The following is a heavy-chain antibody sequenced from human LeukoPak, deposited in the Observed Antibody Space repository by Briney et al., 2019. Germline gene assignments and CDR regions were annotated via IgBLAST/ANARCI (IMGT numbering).Heavy chain of an antibody. V-gene: IGHV3-21*04. CDR2: ISSSSSYI. D-gene: IGHD2-21*01. J-gene: IGHJ4*02. CDR3: AKDFRIGYSAHFDY. Sequence: GGSLRLSCAASGFTFSSYSMNWVRQAPGKGLEWVSSISSSSSYIYYADSVKGRFTISRDNAKNSLFLQMDSLRAEDTAVYYCAKDFRIGYSAHFDYWGQGALVTVSS. CDR1: GFTFSSYS.